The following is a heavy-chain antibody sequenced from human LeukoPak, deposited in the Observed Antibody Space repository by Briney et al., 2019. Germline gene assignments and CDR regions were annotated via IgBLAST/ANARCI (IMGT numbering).Heavy chain of an antibody. CDR3: ATRVPTSGWFEYYFDY. CDR1: GYTLTELS. CDR2: FDPEDGEA. V-gene: IGHV1-24*01. D-gene: IGHD3-22*01. Sequence: GASVNVSCKVSGYTLTELSMHWVRQAPGKGLERMGGFDPEDGEAIYAQKFQGRVTMTEDTSTDTAYMELSSLRSEDTAVYYCATRVPTSGWFEYYFDYWGQGTLVTVSS. J-gene: IGHJ4*02.